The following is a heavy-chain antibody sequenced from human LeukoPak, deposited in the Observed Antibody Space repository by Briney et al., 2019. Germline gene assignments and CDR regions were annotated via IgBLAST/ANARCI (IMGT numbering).Heavy chain of an antibody. Sequence: ASVKVSCKASGHTFTSYYMHRVRQAPGQGLEWMGIINPSGGSTSYAQKFQGRVTMTRDMSTSTVYMELSSLRSEDTAVYSCARGASGFYYFDYWSQGTLVTVSS. CDR1: GHTFTSYY. CDR2: INPSGGST. V-gene: IGHV1-46*01. D-gene: IGHD3-3*01. CDR3: ARGASGFYYFDY. J-gene: IGHJ4*02.